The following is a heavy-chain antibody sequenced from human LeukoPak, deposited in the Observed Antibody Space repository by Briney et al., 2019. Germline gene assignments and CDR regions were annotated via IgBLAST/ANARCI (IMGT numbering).Heavy chain of an antibody. J-gene: IGHJ4*02. V-gene: IGHV4-59*01. D-gene: IGHD1-26*01. CDR3: AREAPGVGATDY. CDR1: GGSISSYY. Sequence: SETLSLTCTVSGGSISSYYWSWIRQPPGKGLEWIGYIYYSGSTNYNPSLKSRVTMSVDTSKNQFSLKLSSVTAADTAVYYCAREAPGVGATDYWGQGTLVTVSS. CDR2: IYYSGST.